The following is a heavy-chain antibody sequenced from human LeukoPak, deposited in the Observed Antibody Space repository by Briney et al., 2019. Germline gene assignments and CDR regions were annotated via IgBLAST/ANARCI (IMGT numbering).Heavy chain of an antibody. CDR1: DDSISNSRYF. V-gene: IGHV4-39*07. J-gene: IGHJ4*02. D-gene: IGHD3-22*01. CDR3: ARDYYDSSGTPRGLDY. CDR2: INYSGRT. Sequence: SETLSLTCTISDDSISNSRYFWAWIRQSPGKGLEWLASINYSGRTYYNPSLNSRLTISVDTDKRQFSLKLSSVTAADTAVYYCARDYYDSSGTPRGLDYWGQGTLVTVSS.